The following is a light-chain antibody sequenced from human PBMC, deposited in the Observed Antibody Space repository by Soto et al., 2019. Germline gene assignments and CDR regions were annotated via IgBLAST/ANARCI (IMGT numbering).Light chain of an antibody. V-gene: IGLV2-8*01. CDR1: NSDIGNYIY. Sequence: QSALTQPPSASGSPGQSVTISCTGTNSDIGNYIYVSWYQQHPGKAPKLIIYEVSRWTSGVPDRFSGSKSGNTASLTISGLQADDEADYYCSSYAGSKTVFGTGTKLTVL. CDR3: SSYAGSKTV. J-gene: IGLJ1*01. CDR2: EVS.